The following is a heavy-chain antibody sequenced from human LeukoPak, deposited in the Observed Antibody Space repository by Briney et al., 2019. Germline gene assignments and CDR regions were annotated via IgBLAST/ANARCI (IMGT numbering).Heavy chain of an antibody. CDR2: INPNSGGT. CDR1: GYTFTGYY. Sequence: SVKVSCKASGYTFTGYYMHWVRQAPGQGLEWMGWINPNSGGTNYAQKFQGRVTMTRDTSISTAYMELSRLRSDDTAVYYCARDSGETGFWSGSYFDYWGQGTLVTVSS. V-gene: IGHV1-2*02. CDR3: ARDSGETGFWSGSYFDY. J-gene: IGHJ4*02. D-gene: IGHD3-3*01.